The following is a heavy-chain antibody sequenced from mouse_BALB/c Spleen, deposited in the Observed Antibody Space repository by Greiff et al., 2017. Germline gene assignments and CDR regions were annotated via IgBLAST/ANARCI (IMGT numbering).Heavy chain of an antibody. Sequence: VQLKQPGAELVRPGASVKLSCKASGYTFTSYWINWVKQRPGQGLEWIGNIYPSDSYTNYNQKFKDKATLTVDKSSSTAYMQLSSPTSEDSAVYYCTRDYEYVGYAMDYWGQGTSVTVSS. V-gene: IGHV1-69*02. D-gene: IGHD2-4*01. CDR2: IYPSDSYT. CDR3: TRDYEYVGYAMDY. CDR1: GYTFTSYW. J-gene: IGHJ4*01.